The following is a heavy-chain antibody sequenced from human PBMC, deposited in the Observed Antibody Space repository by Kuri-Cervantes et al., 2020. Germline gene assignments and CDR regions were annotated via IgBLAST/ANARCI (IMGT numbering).Heavy chain of an antibody. CDR3: TRDDRLSYYYMDV. J-gene: IGHJ6*03. CDR2: IRSKAYGGTT. Sequence: GGSLRLSCAASGFTFSSYWMSWVRQAPGKGLEWVGFIRSKAYGGTTEYAASVKGRFTISRDDSKSIAYLQMNSLKTEDTAVYYCTRDDRLSYYYMDVWGKGTTVTVSS. V-gene: IGHV3-49*04. CDR1: GFTFSSYW.